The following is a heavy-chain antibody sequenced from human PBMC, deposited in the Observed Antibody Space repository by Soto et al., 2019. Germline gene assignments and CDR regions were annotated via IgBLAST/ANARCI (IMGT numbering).Heavy chain of an antibody. V-gene: IGHV4-4*07. CDR2: IYSSGNT. J-gene: IGHJ5*02. Sequence: SETLSLTCSVSCGTISGYYWTWIRQPAGKGLEWIGRIYSSGNTMYNPSLQSRVTMSLDTSNNQFSLRLTSVTAADTAVYYCARGQRFSDWFDPWGQGTLVTVSS. CDR3: ARGQRFSDWFDP. D-gene: IGHD3-3*01. CDR1: CGTISGYY.